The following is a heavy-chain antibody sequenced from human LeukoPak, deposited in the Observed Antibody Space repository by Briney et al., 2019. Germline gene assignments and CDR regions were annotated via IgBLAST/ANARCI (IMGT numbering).Heavy chain of an antibody. Sequence: ASVKVSCKASGYTFTGYYMHWVRQAPGQGLEWMGWINPNSGGTNYAQKFQGRVTMTRDTSISTAYMELSRLRSEDTAVYYCATGSLSGSYPRDYWGQGTLVTVSS. CDR1: GYTFTGYY. CDR2: INPNSGGT. D-gene: IGHD3-10*01. V-gene: IGHV1-2*02. J-gene: IGHJ4*02. CDR3: ATGSLSGSYPRDY.